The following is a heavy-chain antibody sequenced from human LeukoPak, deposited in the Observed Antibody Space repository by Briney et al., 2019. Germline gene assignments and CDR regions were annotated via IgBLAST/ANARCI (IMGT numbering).Heavy chain of an antibody. CDR1: GGSISSYY. CDR3: ARVLVRGVTNWFDP. D-gene: IGHD3-10*01. V-gene: IGHV4-34*01. Sequence: PSETLSLTCTVSGGSISSYYWSWIRQPPGKGLEWIGEINHSGSTNYNPSLKSRVTISVDTSKNQFSLKLSSVTAADTAVYYCARVLVRGVTNWFDPWGQGTLVTVSS. J-gene: IGHJ5*02. CDR2: INHSGST.